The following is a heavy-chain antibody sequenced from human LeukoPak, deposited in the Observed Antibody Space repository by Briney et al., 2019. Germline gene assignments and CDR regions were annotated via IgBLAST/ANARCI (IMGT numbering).Heavy chain of an antibody. D-gene: IGHD5-18*01. CDR3: AGDNGGNSHYNWFDS. CDR1: GYTFTNYG. V-gene: IGHV1-18*01. Sequence: ASVKVSCKSSGYTFTNYGISWVRQAPGQGLEWMGWISTYNGNTNYAQKFQGRVTLITDTSTSTGYMELRRLRSDDTAVYFCAGDNGGNSHYNWFDSWGQGTLVTVSS. J-gene: IGHJ5*01. CDR2: ISTYNGNT.